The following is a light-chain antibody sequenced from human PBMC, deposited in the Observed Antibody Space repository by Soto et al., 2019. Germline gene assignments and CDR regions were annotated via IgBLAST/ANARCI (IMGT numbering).Light chain of an antibody. V-gene: IGKV3-11*01. CDR3: QHRSNWPPT. Sequence: EIVLTQSPGTLSLSPGERATLSCRASQIISSNLAWYQQKPGQAPRLLIYDASNRATGIPARFSGSGSGTDFTLTISSLEPEDFAVYYCQHRSNWPPTFGQGTKLEIK. CDR1: QIISSN. CDR2: DAS. J-gene: IGKJ2*01.